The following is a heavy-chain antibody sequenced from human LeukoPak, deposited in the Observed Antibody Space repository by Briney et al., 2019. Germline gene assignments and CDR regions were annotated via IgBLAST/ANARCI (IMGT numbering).Heavy chain of an antibody. CDR1: GFTVSSNY. CDR3: AKGLVGAEY. J-gene: IGHJ4*02. V-gene: IGHV3-23*01. CDR2: ISGSGGST. Sequence: GGSLRLSCAASGFTVSSNYMTWVRQAPGKGLEWVSAISGSGGSTYYADSVKGRFTISRDNSKNTLYLQMNSLRAEDTAVYYCAKGLVGAEYWGQGTLVTVSS. D-gene: IGHD1-26*01.